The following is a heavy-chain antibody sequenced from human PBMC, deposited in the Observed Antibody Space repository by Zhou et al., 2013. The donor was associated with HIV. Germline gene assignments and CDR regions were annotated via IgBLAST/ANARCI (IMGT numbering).Heavy chain of an antibody. CDR2: IIPIFGTA. V-gene: IGHV1-69*05. Sequence: QVQLVQSGAEVKKPGSSVKVSCKASGGTFSSYAISWVRQAPGQGLEWMGGIIPIFGTANYAQKFQGRVTITTDESTSTAYMELSSLRSEDTAVYYCARGQIVVVPAARGHYYMDVWGKGTTVTVSS. CDR1: GGTFSSYA. D-gene: IGHD2-2*01. CDR3: ARGQIVVVPAARGHYYMDV. J-gene: IGHJ6*03.